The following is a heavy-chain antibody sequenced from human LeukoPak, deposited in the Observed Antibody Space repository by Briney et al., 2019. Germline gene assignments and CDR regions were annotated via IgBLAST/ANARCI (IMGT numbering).Heavy chain of an antibody. V-gene: IGHV3-23*01. CDR3: AKDWYLGGANAFEY. D-gene: IGHD1-26*01. CDR1: GFTFSRYA. Sequence: PGGSLRLSCAASGFTFSRYAMSWVRQAPGKGLEWVSGISGSGGGTYYADSVKGRFTISRDGSKNTLFLQMNSLRAEDTAVYCWAKDWYLGGANAFEYWGQGTLVTVPS. J-gene: IGHJ4*02. CDR2: ISGSGGGT.